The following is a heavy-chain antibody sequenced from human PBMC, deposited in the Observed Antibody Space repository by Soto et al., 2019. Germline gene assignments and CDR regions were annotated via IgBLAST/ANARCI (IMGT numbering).Heavy chain of an antibody. D-gene: IGHD2-8*01. V-gene: IGHV4-38-2*01. CDR1: GYSISSGYY. Sequence: QVQLQESGPGLVKPSETLSLTCAVSGYSISSGYYWGWIRQPPGKGLEWIGSIYHSGSTYYNPSLKSRVTISVDTSKNQFSLKLSSVTAADTAVYYCASNGGFTRAEYFQHWGQGTLVTVSS. J-gene: IGHJ1*01. CDR2: IYHSGST. CDR3: ASNGGFTRAEYFQH.